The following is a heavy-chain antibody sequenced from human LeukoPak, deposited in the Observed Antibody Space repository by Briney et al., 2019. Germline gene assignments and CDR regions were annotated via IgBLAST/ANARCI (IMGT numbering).Heavy chain of an antibody. CDR2: IYYSGST. J-gene: IGHJ4*02. CDR1: GGSISSSSYY. V-gene: IGHV4-39*01. D-gene: IGHD6-6*01. CDR3: ARRGGYSSSS. Sequence: SETLSLTCTVSGGSISSSSYYWGWIRQPPGKGLEWIGSIYYSGSTYYNPSLKSRVTISVDTSKNQFSLKLSSVTAADTAVYYRARRGGYSSSSWGQGTLATVSS.